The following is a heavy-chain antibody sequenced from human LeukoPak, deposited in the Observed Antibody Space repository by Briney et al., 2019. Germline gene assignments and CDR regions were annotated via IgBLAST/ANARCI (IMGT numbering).Heavy chain of an antibody. V-gene: IGHV4-38-2*02. J-gene: IGHJ5*02. CDR3: ARARRSKFGLGNWFDP. D-gene: IGHD3-10*02. Sequence: SETLSLTCTVSGYSVSSGYYWGWIRQPPGKGLEWIGSIYHSGSTYYNPSLKSRVTISVDTSKNQFSLKLSSVTAADTAVYYCARARRSKFGLGNWFDPWGQGTLVTVSS. CDR2: IYHSGST. CDR1: GYSVSSGYY.